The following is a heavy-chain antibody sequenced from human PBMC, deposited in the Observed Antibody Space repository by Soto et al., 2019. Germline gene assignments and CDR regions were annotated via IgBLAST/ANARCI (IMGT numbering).Heavy chain of an antibody. D-gene: IGHD3-22*01. V-gene: IGHV3-23*01. CDR3: AKAVGYYDSSGYSWQFDY. Sequence: CLRLSCAASGFTFSSYAMSWVRQAPGKGLEWVSAISGSGGSTYYADSVKGRFTISRDNSKNTLYLQMNSLRAEDTAVYYCAKAVGYYDSSGYSWQFDYWGQGTLVTVSS. CDR2: ISGSGGST. CDR1: GFTFSSYA. J-gene: IGHJ4*02.